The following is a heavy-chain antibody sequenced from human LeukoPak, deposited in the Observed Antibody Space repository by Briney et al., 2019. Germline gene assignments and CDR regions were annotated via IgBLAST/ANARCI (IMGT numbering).Heavy chain of an antibody. Sequence: PSETLSLTCTGSGGSISSYYWSWIRQPPGKGLEWIGYIYYSGSTNYNPSLKSRVTISVDTSKNQFSLKLSSVTAADTAVYYCARGIAARPFYFDYWGQGTLVTVSS. J-gene: IGHJ4*02. CDR3: ARGIAARPFYFDY. D-gene: IGHD6-6*01. CDR1: GGSISSYY. V-gene: IGHV4-59*01. CDR2: IYYSGST.